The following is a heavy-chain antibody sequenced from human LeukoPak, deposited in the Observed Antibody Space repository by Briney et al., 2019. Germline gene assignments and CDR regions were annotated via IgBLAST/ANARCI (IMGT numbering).Heavy chain of an antibody. V-gene: IGHV3-48*01. CDR1: GFTFSSYS. J-gene: IGHJ2*01. CDR2: ISSSSTI. D-gene: IGHD1-26*01. Sequence: GGSLRLSCAASGFTFSSYSMNWVRQAPGKGLEWVSYISSSSTIYYADSVKGRFTISRDNAKNSLYLQMNSLRAEDTAVYYCARGAGGSYHYWYFDLWGRGTLVTVSS. CDR3: ARGAGGSYHYWYFDL.